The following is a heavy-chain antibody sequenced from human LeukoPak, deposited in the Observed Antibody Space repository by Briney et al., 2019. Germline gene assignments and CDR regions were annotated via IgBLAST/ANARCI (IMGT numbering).Heavy chain of an antibody. CDR1: GFTFSSFS. CDR3: AREGIAAAGEH. CDR2: ITSSGGTI. Sequence: PGGSLRLSCVASGFTFSSFSMNWVRQAPGKGLELVSFITSSGGTIYYADSVKGRFTMSRDNAKNSLYLQMKNLRVEDTAVYYCAREGIAAAGEHWGQGTLVTVSS. D-gene: IGHD6-13*01. J-gene: IGHJ1*01. V-gene: IGHV3-48*04.